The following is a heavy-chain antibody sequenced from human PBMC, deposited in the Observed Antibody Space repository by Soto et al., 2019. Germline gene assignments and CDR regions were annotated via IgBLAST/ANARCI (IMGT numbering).Heavy chain of an antibody. D-gene: IGHD2-15*01. J-gene: IGHJ6*02. CDR2: IKTNTEGGTT. CDR1: GLTISNAW. Sequence: EVHLVESAGGFIYPGGSLRLSGAASGLTISNAWMNWVRQAPGKGLEWVRRIKTNTEGGTTDYAAAVKGRVTVSRDESKNTLYLQMNSLRTEDTAVYYCTTGSVEGVWGQGTTVTVSS. CDR3: TTGSVEGV. V-gene: IGHV3-15*07.